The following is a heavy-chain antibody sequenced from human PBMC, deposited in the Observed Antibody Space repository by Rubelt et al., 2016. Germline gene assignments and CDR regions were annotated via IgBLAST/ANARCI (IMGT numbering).Heavy chain of an antibody. Sequence: VKPGGSLRLSCAASGFTFSSYSMNWVRQAPGKGLEWVSSISSSSSYIYYADSVKGRFTISRDNAKNSLYLQMNSLRAEDTAVYYCARVCGGDCYFPDYWGQGTLVTVSS. CDR1: GFTFSSYS. J-gene: IGHJ4*02. CDR2: ISSSSSYI. V-gene: IGHV3-21*01. D-gene: IGHD2-21*02. CDR3: ARVCGGDCYFPDY.